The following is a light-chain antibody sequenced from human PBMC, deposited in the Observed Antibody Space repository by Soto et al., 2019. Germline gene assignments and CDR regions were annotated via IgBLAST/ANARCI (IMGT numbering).Light chain of an antibody. CDR1: QSIRSW. V-gene: IGKV1-5*03. CDR3: QQYNSYPWT. J-gene: IGKJ1*01. Sequence: DIQMTQSPSTLSASVGDRVTITCRASQSIRSWLAWYQQKPGKAPKLLIYKASSLDSGVPSRFSGSGSGTEFTLNISSLQPDDFATYYCQQYNSYPWTFGKGTKVEIK. CDR2: KAS.